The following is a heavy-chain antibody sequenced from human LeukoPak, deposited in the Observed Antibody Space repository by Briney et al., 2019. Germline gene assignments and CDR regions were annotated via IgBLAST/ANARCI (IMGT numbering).Heavy chain of an antibody. CDR1: GGSISSYY. J-gene: IGHJ4*02. Sequence: SETLSLTCTVSGGSISSYYWSWIRQPPGKGLEWIGYVYYSGITNYNPSLKSRATISVDTSKNQFSLKLSSVTAADTAVYYCARDRGDSGGWKYFDYWGQGTLVTVSS. CDR2: VYYSGIT. CDR3: ARDRGDSGGWKYFDY. D-gene: IGHD6-19*01. V-gene: IGHV4-59*01.